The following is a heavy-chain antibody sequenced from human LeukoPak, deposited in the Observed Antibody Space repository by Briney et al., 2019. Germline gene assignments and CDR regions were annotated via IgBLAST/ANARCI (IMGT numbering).Heavy chain of an antibody. Sequence: PGGSLRLSCAASGITFSSYSMNWVRQTPGKGLEWVSYISGGSTALYYADSVKGRFTISRDNAKNSLYLQMNSLRAEDTAVYYCASSKYYYQSSGYYYFDYWGQGTLVTVSS. J-gene: IGHJ4*02. CDR2: ISGGSTAL. V-gene: IGHV3-48*01. CDR1: GITFSSYS. D-gene: IGHD3-22*01. CDR3: ASSKYYYQSSGYYYFDY.